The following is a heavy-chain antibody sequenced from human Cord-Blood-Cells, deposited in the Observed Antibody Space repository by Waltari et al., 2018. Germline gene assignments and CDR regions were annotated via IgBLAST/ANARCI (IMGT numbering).Heavy chain of an antibody. CDR2: IYYSGST. CDR1: GGSISSSSYY. D-gene: IGHD3-22*01. CDR3: ARHSTGWLLYYFDY. Sequence: QLQLQESDPGLVKPSETLSLTCTVSGGSISSSSYYWGWIRQPPGKGLEWIGSIYYSGSTYYNPSLKSRVTISVDTSKNQFSLKLSSVTAADTAVYYCARHSTGWLLYYFDYWGQGTLVTVSS. V-gene: IGHV4-39*01. J-gene: IGHJ4*02.